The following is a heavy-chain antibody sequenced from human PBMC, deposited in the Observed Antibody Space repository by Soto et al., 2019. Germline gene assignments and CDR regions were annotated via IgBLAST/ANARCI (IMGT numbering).Heavy chain of an antibody. CDR2: IYYSGVT. D-gene: IGHD3-22*01. J-gene: IGHJ4*02. CDR1: GDSVSSGTYC. V-gene: IGHV4-61*01. Sequence: SETLSLTCTVCGDSVSSGTYCWSSVRQPPGKGLEWIAYIYYSGVTNYNPSLKSRVTMSIDTSKNQFSLNMTSVTAADTAVYYCVRTNSRGEWSAWYWGQGTLVTVSS. CDR3: VRTNSRGEWSAWY.